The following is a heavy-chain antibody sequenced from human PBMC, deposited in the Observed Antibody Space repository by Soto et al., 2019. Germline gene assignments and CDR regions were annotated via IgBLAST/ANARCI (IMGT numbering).Heavy chain of an antibody. CDR1: GGSISSYY. J-gene: IGHJ4*02. CDR3: ARFDVDTFLDY. D-gene: IGHD5-18*01. V-gene: IGHV4-59*01. Sequence: QVQLQESGPGLVKPSETLSLTCTVSGGSISSYYWSWIRQPPGKGLEWIGYIYYSGSTNYNPSLNNRGTISVDTSKNQVPLKLSSVTASEKAGDYCARFDVDTFLDYWGQGTPVNVSS. CDR2: IYYSGST.